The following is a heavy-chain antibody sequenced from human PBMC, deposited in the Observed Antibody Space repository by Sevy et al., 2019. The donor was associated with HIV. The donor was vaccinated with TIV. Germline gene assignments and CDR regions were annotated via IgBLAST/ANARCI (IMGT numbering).Heavy chain of an antibody. CDR2: ISSSGSYR. CDR1: GFTFSDYY. J-gene: IGHJ4*02. Sequence: GGSLRLSCAASGFTFSDYYMSWIRQAPGKGLEWVSYISSSGSYRNYADSVKGRFTISRDNARNSLYLQMNSLRAEDTAVYYCARDRRLYDSSGNLSGVWGQGTLVTVSS. V-gene: IGHV3-11*06. CDR3: ARDRRLYDSSGNLSGV. D-gene: IGHD3-22*01.